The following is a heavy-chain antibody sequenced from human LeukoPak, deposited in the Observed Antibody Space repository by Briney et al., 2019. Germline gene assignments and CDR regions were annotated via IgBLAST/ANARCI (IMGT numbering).Heavy chain of an antibody. J-gene: IGHJ4*02. CDR3: AREIEMATIDY. D-gene: IGHD5-24*01. Sequence: SETLSLTCTVSGGSISSYYWSWTRQPPGKGLEWIGYIYYSGSTNYNPSLKSRVTISVDTSKNQFSLKLSSVTAADTAVYYCAREIEMATIDYWGQGTLVTVSS. CDR1: GGSISSYY. V-gene: IGHV4-59*01. CDR2: IYYSGST.